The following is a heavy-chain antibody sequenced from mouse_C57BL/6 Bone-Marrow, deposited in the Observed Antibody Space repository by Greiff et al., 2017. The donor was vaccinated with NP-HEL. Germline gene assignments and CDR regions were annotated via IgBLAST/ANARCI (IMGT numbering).Heavy chain of an antibody. CDR1: GFTFSSYG. V-gene: IGHV5-6*01. D-gene: IGHD1-1*01. Sequence: EVQLKESGGDLVKPGGSLKLSCAASGFTFSSYGMSWVRQTPDKRLEWVATISSGGSYTYYPDSVKGRFTISRDNAKNTLYLQMSSLKSEDTAMYYCERENYYGSSPYAMDYWGKGTSVTVSS. CDR2: ISSGGSYT. CDR3: ERENYYGSSPYAMDY. J-gene: IGHJ4*01.